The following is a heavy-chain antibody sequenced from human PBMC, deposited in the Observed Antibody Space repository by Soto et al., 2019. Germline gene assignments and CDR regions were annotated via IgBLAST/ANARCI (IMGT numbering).Heavy chain of an antibody. CDR2: VYWNDDK. Sequence: QITLKGSGPTLVKPTQTLTLTFTLSGISLSTSGVGLGWIRQTPGKALEWLALVYWNDDKHYSPSLKSRRTITKDTSKNQAILTMNIMDPVDTATYYCARGLATLPVFAFDIWGQGTVVTVSS. CDR3: ARGLATLPVFAFDI. CDR1: GISLSTSGVG. V-gene: IGHV2-5*01. J-gene: IGHJ3*02. D-gene: IGHD1-1*01.